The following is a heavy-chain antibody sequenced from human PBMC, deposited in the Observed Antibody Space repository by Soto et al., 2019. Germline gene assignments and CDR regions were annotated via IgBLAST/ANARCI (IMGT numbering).Heavy chain of an antibody. Sequence: EVQLLESGGGLVQPGGSLRLSCAASGFTFSTVAMSWVRQAPGKGPEWVSGISGSGTSTYYADSVKGRFTISRDNSKNTLYLQMNSLRAEDTAVYYCAKTEQWLIAYFDYWGQGTLVTVSS. D-gene: IGHD6-19*01. V-gene: IGHV3-23*01. J-gene: IGHJ4*02. CDR1: GFTFSTVA. CDR2: ISGSGTST. CDR3: AKTEQWLIAYFDY.